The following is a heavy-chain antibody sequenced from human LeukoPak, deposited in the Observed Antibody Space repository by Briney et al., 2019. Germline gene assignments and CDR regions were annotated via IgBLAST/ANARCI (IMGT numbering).Heavy chain of an antibody. CDR2: IYPGDSDT. D-gene: IGHD1-1*01. V-gene: IGHV5-51*01. CDR1: GYTLSNYW. CDR3: ARLGTPYYYMDV. Sequence: GESPKISCQGSGYTLSNYWIALVRHMPGQGLEWMGIIYPGDSDTKYSTSFQGQVSISADKSSDTAYLQWSSVKASDTAIYYCARLGTPYYYMDVWGRGTTVTVSS. J-gene: IGHJ6*03.